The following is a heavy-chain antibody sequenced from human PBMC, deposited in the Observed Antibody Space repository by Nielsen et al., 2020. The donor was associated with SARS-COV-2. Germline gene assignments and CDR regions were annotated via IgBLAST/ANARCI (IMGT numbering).Heavy chain of an antibody. D-gene: IGHD1-26*01. CDR2: IKQDGSEK. CDR3: ARDRGLGREGATYYYYAMDV. V-gene: IGHV3-7*03. J-gene: IGHJ6*02. Sequence: WIRQPPGKGLEWVANIKQDGSEKYYVDSVKGRFTISRDNAKNSLYLQMNSLRAEDTAVYYCARDRGLGREGATYYYYAMDVWGQGTTVTVSS.